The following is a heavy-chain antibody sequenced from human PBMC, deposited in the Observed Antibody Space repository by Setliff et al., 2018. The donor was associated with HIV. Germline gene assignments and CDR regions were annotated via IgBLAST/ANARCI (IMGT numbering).Heavy chain of an antibody. CDR1: GGSISSGSYY. D-gene: IGHD3-22*01. V-gene: IGHV4-61*09. CDR3: ASRVYYYASSGYLREEGFDP. J-gene: IGHJ5*02. Sequence: LSLTCTVSGGSISSGSYYWSWIRQPAGKGLEWIGHIYTSGSTYYTPSLKSRVTISVDTSKNQFSLKLSPVTAADAAVYYCASRVYYYASSGYLREEGFDPWGQGTLVTVSS. CDR2: IYTSGST.